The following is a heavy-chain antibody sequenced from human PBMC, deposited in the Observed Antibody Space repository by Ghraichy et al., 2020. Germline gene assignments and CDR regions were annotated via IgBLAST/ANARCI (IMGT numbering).Heavy chain of an antibody. CDR3: ARDGMFAGDAFAI. D-gene: IGHD3-16*01. Sequence: GGSLRLSCAASGFIFRNHGMHWVRQAPGKGLEWVTVVWYDGSEKVYADSVKGRFTISRDNSKNTLYLQMNSLRAEDTAVYYCARDGMFAGDAFAICGRGTLVAVSS. CDR1: GFIFRNHG. CDR2: VWYDGSEK. V-gene: IGHV3-33*01. J-gene: IGHJ3*02.